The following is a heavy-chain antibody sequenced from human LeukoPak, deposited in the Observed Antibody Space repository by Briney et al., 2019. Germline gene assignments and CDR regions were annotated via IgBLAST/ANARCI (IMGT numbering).Heavy chain of an antibody. Sequence: SVKVSCKASGGTFLNYAFSWVRQAPGQGLEWMGGIIPIFGAANYAQKFQDRVTITTDESTTTVYMELSSLRSDDTAVYYCASSRGLLHYYMDVWGKGTTVTVS. J-gene: IGHJ6*03. CDR1: GGTFLNYA. CDR2: IIPIFGAA. CDR3: ASSRGLLHYYMDV. V-gene: IGHV1-69*05. D-gene: IGHD3-22*01.